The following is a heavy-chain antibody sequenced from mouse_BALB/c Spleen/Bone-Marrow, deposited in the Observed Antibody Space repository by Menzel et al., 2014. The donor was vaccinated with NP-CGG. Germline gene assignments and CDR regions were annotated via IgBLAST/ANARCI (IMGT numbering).Heavy chain of an antibody. D-gene: IGHD2-4*01. CDR3: ARDINYDIYWYFDV. V-gene: IGHV7-3*02. CDR2: SRNKANGYTT. CDR1: GFTFTDYY. Sequence: EVKLMESGGGLAQPGGSLRLSCAPSGFTFTDYYMSWVRQPPGKALEWLGFSRNKANGYTTEYSASVKGRFTISRDNSQSILYLQMNTLRAEDSATYYCARDINYDIYWYFDVWGAGTTVTVSS. J-gene: IGHJ1*01.